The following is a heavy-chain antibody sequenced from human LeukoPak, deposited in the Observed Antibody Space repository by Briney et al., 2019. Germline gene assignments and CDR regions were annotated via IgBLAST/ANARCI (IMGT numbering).Heavy chain of an antibody. CDR3: ARNLYSSGWSALDY. J-gene: IGHJ4*02. Sequence: SGPTLVNPTQTRTLTCTFSGFSLSTSGMCVSWIRQPPGKALEWLARIDWDDEKHYRTSLKTRLTISKDTSKNQVVLTMTSMDPVDTATYYCARNLYSSGWSALDYWGQGTLVTVSS. CDR1: GFSLSTSGMC. D-gene: IGHD6-19*01. V-gene: IGHV2-70*11. CDR2: IDWDDEK.